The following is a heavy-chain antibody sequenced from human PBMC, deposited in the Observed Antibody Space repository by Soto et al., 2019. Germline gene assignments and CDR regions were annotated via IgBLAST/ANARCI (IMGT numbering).Heavy chain of an antibody. D-gene: IGHD5-18*01. J-gene: IGHJ4*02. CDR2: ISYDGSNK. CDR3: ARDLWEVDTAMVNDY. Sequence: QVQLVESGGGVVQPGRSLRLSCAASGFTFSSYAMHWVRQAPGKGLEWVAVISYDGSNKYYADSVKGRFTISRDNSKNTLYLQMNSLRAEDTAVYYCARDLWEVDTAMVNDYWGQGTLVTVSS. V-gene: IGHV3-30-3*01. CDR1: GFTFSSYA.